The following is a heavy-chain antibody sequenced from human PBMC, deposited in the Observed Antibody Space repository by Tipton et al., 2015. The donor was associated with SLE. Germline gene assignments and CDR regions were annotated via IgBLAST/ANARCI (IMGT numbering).Heavy chain of an antibody. Sequence: SLRLSCAASGFTFSSYWMHWVRQAPGKGLVWVSRINSDGSTTNYADSVKGRFIISRDNAKNTVYLQVNSLRAEDTAVYYCARSLYYELDYWGQGTVVSVSS. J-gene: IGHJ4*03. V-gene: IGHV3-74*01. D-gene: IGHD3-22*01. CDR2: INSDGSTT. CDR3: ARSLYYELDY. CDR1: GFTFSSYW.